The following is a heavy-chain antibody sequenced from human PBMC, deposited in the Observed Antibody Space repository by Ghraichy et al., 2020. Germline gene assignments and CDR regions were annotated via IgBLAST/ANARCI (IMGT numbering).Heavy chain of an antibody. CDR1: GFTFSSYA. Sequence: GGSLRLSCAASGFTFSSYAMHWVRQAPGKGLEWVAVISYDGSNKYYADSVKGRFTISRDNSKNTLYLQMNSLRAEDTAVYYCARAPDPTVTSHIDYWGQGTLVTVSS. CDR2: ISYDGSNK. D-gene: IGHD4-11*01. J-gene: IGHJ4*02. CDR3: ARAPDPTVTSHIDY. V-gene: IGHV3-30*04.